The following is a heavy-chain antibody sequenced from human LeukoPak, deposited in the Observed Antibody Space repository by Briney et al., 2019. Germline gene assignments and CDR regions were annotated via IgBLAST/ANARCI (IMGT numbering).Heavy chain of an antibody. J-gene: IGHJ4*02. CDR2: ISSSSSYI. CDR1: GFTFSSYR. Sequence: PGGSLRLSCAASGFTFSSYRMNWVRQAPGKGLEWVSSISSSSSYIYYADSVKGRFTISRDNAKNSLYLQMNSLRAEDTAVYYCARVGYNWNGPSGFDYWGQGTLVTVSS. V-gene: IGHV3-21*01. D-gene: IGHD1-1*01. CDR3: ARVGYNWNGPSGFDY.